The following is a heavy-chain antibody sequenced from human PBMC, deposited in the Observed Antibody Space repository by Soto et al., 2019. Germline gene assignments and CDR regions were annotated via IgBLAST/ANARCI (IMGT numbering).Heavy chain of an antibody. CDR2: ISGSGGST. CDR1: GFTFSSYA. D-gene: IGHD2-8*01. Sequence: GGSLRLSCAASGFTFSSYAMSWVRQAPGKGLEWVSAISGSGGSTYYADSVKGRFTISRDNSRNTLYLQMNSLRAEDTAVYYCAKARLIVLMVYAIPLFDYWGQGTLVTVSS. CDR3: AKARLIVLMVYAIPLFDY. V-gene: IGHV3-23*01. J-gene: IGHJ4*02.